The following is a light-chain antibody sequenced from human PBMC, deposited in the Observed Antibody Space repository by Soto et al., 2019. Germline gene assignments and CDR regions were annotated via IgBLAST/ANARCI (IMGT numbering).Light chain of an antibody. V-gene: IGLV1-44*01. CDR3: ASWDDSLNGHWV. J-gene: IGLJ3*02. CDR2: NNS. Sequence: QSVLTQAPSASGTPGQRVTISCSGSNSNIGGNSVSWYHHLPGTAPKLLIFNNSQRPSGVPDRFSGSKSGTSASLAISGLQSEDEADYYCASWDDSLNGHWVFGGGTTLTVL. CDR1: NSNIGGNS.